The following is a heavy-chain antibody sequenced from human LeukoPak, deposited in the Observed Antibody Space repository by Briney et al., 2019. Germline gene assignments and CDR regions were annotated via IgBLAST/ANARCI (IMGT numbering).Heavy chain of an antibody. CDR2: IYSGGST. J-gene: IGHJ3*02. Sequence: GGSLRLSCAASGFTVSSNYMSWVRQAPGKGLEWVSVIYSGGSTYYADSVKGRFTISRDNPKNTLYLQMNSLRAEDTAVYYCASRYCGGDCYGFDAFDIWGQGTMVTVSS. CDR3: ASRYCGGDCYGFDAFDI. CDR1: GFTVSSNY. D-gene: IGHD2-21*02. V-gene: IGHV3-66*01.